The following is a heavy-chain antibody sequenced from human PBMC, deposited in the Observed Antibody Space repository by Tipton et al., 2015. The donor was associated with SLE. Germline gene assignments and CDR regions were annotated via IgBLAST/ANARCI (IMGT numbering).Heavy chain of an antibody. CDR1: GGSISSGSYY. J-gene: IGHJ6*03. Sequence: TLSLTCTVSGGSISSGSYYWSWIRQPAGKGLEWIGRIYTSGSTNYTPSLKSRVTISEDTSENQFSLKLSSVTAADTAVYYCAREGYSSSSVYYYMDVWGKGTTVTVSS. CDR2: IYTSGST. D-gene: IGHD6-6*01. V-gene: IGHV4-61*02. CDR3: AREGYSSSSVYYYMDV.